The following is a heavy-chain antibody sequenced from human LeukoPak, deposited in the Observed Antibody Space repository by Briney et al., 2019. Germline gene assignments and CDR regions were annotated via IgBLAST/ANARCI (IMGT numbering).Heavy chain of an antibody. CDR3: ANEVRPNDY. CDR1: GFTFSSHA. CDR2: IDISGGST. V-gene: IGHV3-23*01. Sequence: GGSLRLSCAASGFTFSSHAMCWVRQAPGKGLEWVSSIDISGGSTYYADSVQGRFTISRDNSKNTLYLEMNSLRAEDTALYYCANEVRPNDYWGQGTLVTVSS. D-gene: IGHD1-1*01. J-gene: IGHJ4*02.